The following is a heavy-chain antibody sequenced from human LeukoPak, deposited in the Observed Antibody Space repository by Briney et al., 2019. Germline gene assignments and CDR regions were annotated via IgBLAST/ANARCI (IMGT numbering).Heavy chain of an antibody. Sequence: ASVKVSCKASGGTFSSYAISWVRQAPGQGLEWMGGIIPIFGTANYAQKFQGRVTITADESTSTAYMELSSLRSEDTAVYYCARDQGDTAMVTVSSWFDPWGQGTLVTVSS. CDR2: IIPIFGTA. V-gene: IGHV1-69*13. D-gene: IGHD5-18*01. J-gene: IGHJ5*02. CDR1: GGTFSSYA. CDR3: ARDQGDTAMVTVSSWFDP.